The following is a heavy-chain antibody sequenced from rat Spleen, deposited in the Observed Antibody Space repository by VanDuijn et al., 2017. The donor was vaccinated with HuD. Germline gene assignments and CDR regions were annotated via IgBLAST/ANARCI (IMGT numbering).Heavy chain of an antibody. CDR2: IIYGGSNT. CDR1: GFTFSDYA. D-gene: IGHD3-2*01. V-gene: IGHV5S10*01. Sequence: EVQLVESGGGLVQPGNSLKLSCSASGFTFSDYAMAWVRQFPKKGLEWVATIIYGGSNTYFRDSVRGRFTISRDNAKSTLYLQMDSLRSEDTATYYCATHRPERAFAYWGQGTLVTVSS. J-gene: IGHJ3*01. CDR3: ATHRPERAFAY.